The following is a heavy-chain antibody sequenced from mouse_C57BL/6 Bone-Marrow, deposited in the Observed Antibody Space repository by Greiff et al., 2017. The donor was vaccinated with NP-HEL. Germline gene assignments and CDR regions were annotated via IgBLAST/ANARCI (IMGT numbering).Heavy chain of an antibody. V-gene: IGHV1-47*01. D-gene: IGHD1-1*01. CDR3: ARRTDYYGSSYFDY. CDR2: FHPYNDDT. J-gene: IGHJ2*01. CDR1: GYTFTTYP. Sequence: VKLQQSGAELVKPGASVKMSCKASGYTFTTYPIEWMKQNHGKSLEWIGNFHPYNDDTKYNEKFKGKATLTVEKSSSTVYLELSRLTSDDTAVYYCARRTDYYGSSYFDYWGKGTTLTVSS.